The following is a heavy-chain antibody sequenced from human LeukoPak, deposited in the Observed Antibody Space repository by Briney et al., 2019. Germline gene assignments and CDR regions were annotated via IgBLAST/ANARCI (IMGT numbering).Heavy chain of an antibody. V-gene: IGHV1-8*02. CDR1: GYTFTGYY. D-gene: IGHD1-14*01. CDR2: MNPNSGNT. J-gene: IGHJ4*02. Sequence: ASVKVSCKASGYTFTGYYMHWVRQAPGQGLEWMGWMNPNSGNTGYAQKFQGRVTMTRNTSISTAYMELSSLRSEDTAVYYCATDTDSGGYWGQGTLVTVSS. CDR3: ATDTDSGGY.